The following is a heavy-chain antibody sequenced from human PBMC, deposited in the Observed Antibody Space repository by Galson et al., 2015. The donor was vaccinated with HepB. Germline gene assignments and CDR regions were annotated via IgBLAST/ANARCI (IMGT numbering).Heavy chain of an antibody. V-gene: IGHV3-7*01. D-gene: IGHD6-19*01. J-gene: IGHJ4*02. CDR1: GFTFSRYW. CDR3: AREDSGGWYADY. CDR2: IKQDGSER. Sequence: SLRLSCAASGFTFSRYWMSWVRQAPGKGLEWVANIKQDGSERYYVDSVKGRFTISRDNAKNSLYLQMNSLRAEDTAVYYCAREDSGGWYADYWGQGTLVTVSS.